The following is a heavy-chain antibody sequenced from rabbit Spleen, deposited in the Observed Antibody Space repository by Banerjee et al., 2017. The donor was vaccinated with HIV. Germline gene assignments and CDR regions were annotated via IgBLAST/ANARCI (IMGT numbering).Heavy chain of an antibody. CDR2: IYNGDGST. CDR3: ARSMNSGNGALNL. D-gene: IGHD2-1*01. V-gene: IGHV1S40*01. J-gene: IGHJ3*01. CDR1: GFTLSSYW. Sequence: QSLEESGGDLVKPGASLTLTCTASGFTLSSYWMCWVRQAPGKGPEWIACIYNGDGSTYYATWVNGRFTISKTSSTTVTLQMTSLTAADTATYFCARSMNSGNGALNLWSQGTLVTVS.